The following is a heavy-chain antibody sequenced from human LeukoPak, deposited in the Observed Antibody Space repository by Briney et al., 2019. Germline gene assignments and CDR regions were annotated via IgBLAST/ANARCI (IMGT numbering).Heavy chain of an antibody. D-gene: IGHD6-13*01. Sequence: ASVKVSCKASGYTFTGYYLHWVQQAPGQGLEWMGWINPYSGGTHYSQNFQGRVTMTRDTSISTAYMEPSRLRSDDTAVYYCAVVSSSWDHDLGYWGQGTLVTVSS. CDR2: INPYSGGT. CDR1: GYTFTGYY. CDR3: AVVSSSWDHDLGY. J-gene: IGHJ4*02. V-gene: IGHV1-2*02.